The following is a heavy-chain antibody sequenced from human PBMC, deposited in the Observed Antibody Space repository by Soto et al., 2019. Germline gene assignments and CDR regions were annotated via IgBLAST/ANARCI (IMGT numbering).Heavy chain of an antibody. D-gene: IGHD5-12*01. V-gene: IGHV1-2*02. CDR3: ARANSGDDDEFDP. CDR1: GYTFTGYY. J-gene: IGHJ5*02. CDR2: VSPNTGAT. Sequence: AAVKVSCKASGYTFTGYYIHWVRQAPGQGLEWMGWVSPNTGATYYAQKFQGTVTLTRDTSLTTAYMDLSRLRSDDTAVYFCARANSGDDDEFDPWGQGTLVTVSS.